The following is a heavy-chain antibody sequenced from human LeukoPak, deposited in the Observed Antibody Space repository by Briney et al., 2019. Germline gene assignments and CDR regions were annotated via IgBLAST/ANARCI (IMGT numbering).Heavy chain of an antibody. D-gene: IGHD6-13*01. CDR3: ARDIMSSSWYRNFDY. J-gene: IGHJ4*02. Sequence: KPSETLSLTCTVSGGSISSSSYYWGWIRQPPGKGLEWIGSIYYSGSTYYNPSLKSRVTISVDTSKNQFSLKLSSVTAADTAVYYCARDIMSSSWYRNFDYWGQGTLVTVSS. V-gene: IGHV4-39*07. CDR2: IYYSGST. CDR1: GGSISSSSYY.